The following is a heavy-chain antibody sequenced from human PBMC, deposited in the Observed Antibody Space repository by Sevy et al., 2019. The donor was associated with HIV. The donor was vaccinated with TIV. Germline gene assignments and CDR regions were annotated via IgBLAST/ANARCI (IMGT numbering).Heavy chain of an antibody. CDR3: AGGYSSSWDVFDY. V-gene: IGHV1-8*01. CDR1: GYTFTSYD. Sequence: GESLKISCKASGYTFTSYDINWVRQATGQGLEWMGWMNPNSGNTGYAQKFQGRVTMTRNTSISTAYMELSSLRSEDTAVYYCAGGYSSSWDVFDYWGQGTLVTVSS. D-gene: IGHD6-13*01. CDR2: MNPNSGNT. J-gene: IGHJ4*02.